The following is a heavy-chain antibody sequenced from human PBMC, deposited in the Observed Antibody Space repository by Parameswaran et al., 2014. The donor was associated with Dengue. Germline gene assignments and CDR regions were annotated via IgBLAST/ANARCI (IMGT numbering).Heavy chain of an antibody. CDR3: AKAAGYAGD. Sequence: SWVRQAPGQGLEWMGAIVPVFKAINYAQKFQGRITITADDSTRTAYMELRSLRAEDTAVYYCAKAAGYAGDWGQGTLVTVSS. J-gene: IGHJ4*02. V-gene: IGHV1-69*01. CDR2: IVPVFKAI. D-gene: IGHD1-1*01.